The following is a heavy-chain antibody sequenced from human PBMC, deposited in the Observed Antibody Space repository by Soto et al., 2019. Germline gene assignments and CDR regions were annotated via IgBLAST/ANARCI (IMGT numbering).Heavy chain of an antibody. CDR3: ARGSIPSYYYDSSGYFNFDY. CDR1: GYTFTSYG. CDR2: ISAYNGNT. Sequence: QVQLVQSGAEVKKPGASVKVSCKASGYTFTSYGISWVRQAPGQGLEWMGWISAYNGNTNYAQKPQGRVTMTTDTSTSTAYMELRSLRSDDTAVYYCARGSIPSYYYDSSGYFNFDYWGQGTLVTVSS. D-gene: IGHD3-22*01. V-gene: IGHV1-18*01. J-gene: IGHJ4*02.